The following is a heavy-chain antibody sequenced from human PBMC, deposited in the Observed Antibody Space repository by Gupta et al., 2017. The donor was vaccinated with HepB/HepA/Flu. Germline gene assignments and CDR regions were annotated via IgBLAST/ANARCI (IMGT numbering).Heavy chain of an antibody. J-gene: IGHJ5*02. V-gene: IGHV3-74*01. Sequence: EVQLVESGGGLVQPGGSLRLSCAASGFTFSSYWMHWVRQAPGKGLVWVSRINSDGSSTSYADSVKDRFTISRDNAKNTLYLQMNSLRAEDTAVYYCARDPESGSYYGWNWFDPWGQGTLVTVSS. D-gene: IGHD1-26*01. CDR1: GFTFSSYW. CDR3: ARDPESGSYYGWNWFDP. CDR2: INSDGSST.